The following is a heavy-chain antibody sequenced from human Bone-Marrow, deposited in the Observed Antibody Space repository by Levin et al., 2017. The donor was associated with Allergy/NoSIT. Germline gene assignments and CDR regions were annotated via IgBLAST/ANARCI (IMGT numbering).Heavy chain of an antibody. CDR2: IYSSGNT. Sequence: PSQTLSLTCSVSGDSINDYYWSWIRQPPGKGLEWIGFIYSSGNTNHNPSLKNRVTISMDTSKNQFSLKLSSVTAADTALYYCARDLGIAGDAFDIWGQGTMVTVSS. J-gene: IGHJ3*02. CDR1: GDSINDYY. V-gene: IGHV4-59*01. D-gene: IGHD1-14*01. CDR3: ARDLGIAGDAFDI.